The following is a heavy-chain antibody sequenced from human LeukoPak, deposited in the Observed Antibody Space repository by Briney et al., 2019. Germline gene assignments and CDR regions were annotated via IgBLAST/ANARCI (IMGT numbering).Heavy chain of an antibody. J-gene: IGHJ3*02. D-gene: IGHD1-26*01. CDR2: ISSSSSYI. CDR1: GFTFSSYS. Sequence: PGGSLRLSCAASGFTFSSYSMNWVRQAPGKGLEWVSSISSSSSYIYYADSVKGRFTISRDNAKNSLYLQMNSLRPQDRAVYYCARDPGEWERAFDIWGQGTMVTVSS. CDR3: ARDPGEWERAFDI. V-gene: IGHV3-21*04.